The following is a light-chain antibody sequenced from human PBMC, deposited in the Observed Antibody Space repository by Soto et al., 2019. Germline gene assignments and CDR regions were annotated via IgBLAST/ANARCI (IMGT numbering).Light chain of an antibody. J-gene: IGKJ2*01. CDR2: DAS. V-gene: IGKV1-33*01. CDR3: LQYGNSPTYT. CDR1: QDISNF. Sequence: DIQMTQSPSSLSASVGDRVTITCPASQDISNFLNWYQQKPGKAPKLLIYDASNFEKGGPSRFIGSGAGREFTIIISSLQPAEIVTNYCLQYGNSPTYTFGQGTKLEIK.